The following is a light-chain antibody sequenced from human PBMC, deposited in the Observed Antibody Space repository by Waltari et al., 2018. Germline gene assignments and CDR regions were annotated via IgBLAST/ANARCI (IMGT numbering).Light chain of an antibody. CDR3: QQCYTVPYT. CDR2: CAS. Sequence: DIVMTQSPHSPTVSLGDRATTTSNSSQSVLSSSNTKNYLGWYHQKPGQPPKLLITCASTREYGVPDRISGSGSEKDVAHNISSLPGEDVSVYYCQQCYTVPYTFGQGTKVEIK. CDR1: QSVLSSSNTKNY. V-gene: IGKV4-1*01. J-gene: IGKJ2*01.